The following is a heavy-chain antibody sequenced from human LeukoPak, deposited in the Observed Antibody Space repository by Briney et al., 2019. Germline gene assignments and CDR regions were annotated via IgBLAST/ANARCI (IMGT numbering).Heavy chain of an antibody. D-gene: IGHD2-21*02. CDR1: VESFSGYY. CDR2: ISDIGTT. V-gene: IGHV4-34*01. J-gene: IGHJ6*02. Sequence: SETLSLTCAVYVESFSGYYWSWIRQPPGKGLEWIGEISDIGTTNYNPSLKTRVTISVDTSKNQFSLKLSSVTAADTAVYYCARGASCGGDCYWEDYYYYGTDVWGQGTTVTVSS. CDR3: ARGASCGGDCYWEDYYYYGTDV.